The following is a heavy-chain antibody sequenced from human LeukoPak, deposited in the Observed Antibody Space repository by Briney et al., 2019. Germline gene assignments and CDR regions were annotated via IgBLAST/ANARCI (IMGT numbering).Heavy chain of an antibody. Sequence: PGGSLRLSCAASGFTFDDYGMNWVRQAPGKGLEWVSTITWNAANTGYADSVKGRFTISRDNAKNSLYLQMNSLRAEDTALYYCARDDYGSGSWNDYWGQGTLVTVSS. CDR2: ITWNAANT. D-gene: IGHD3-10*01. CDR1: GFTFDDYG. V-gene: IGHV3-20*04. J-gene: IGHJ4*02. CDR3: ARDDYGSGSWNDY.